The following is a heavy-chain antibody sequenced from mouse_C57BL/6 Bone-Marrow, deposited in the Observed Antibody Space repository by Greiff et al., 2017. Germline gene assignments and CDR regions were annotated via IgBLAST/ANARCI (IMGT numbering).Heavy chain of an antibody. J-gene: IGHJ2*01. Sequence: QVQLQQSGAELAKPGASVKMSCKASGYTFTSYWMHWVKQRPGQGLEWIGYINPSTGYTEYNQKFKDKATLTTDKSSSTAYMQLSRLTSEYSAVYYCARNWDYFDYWGQGTTLTVSS. CDR3: ARNWDYFDY. CDR2: INPSTGYT. V-gene: IGHV1-7*01. D-gene: IGHD4-1*01. CDR1: GYTFTSYW.